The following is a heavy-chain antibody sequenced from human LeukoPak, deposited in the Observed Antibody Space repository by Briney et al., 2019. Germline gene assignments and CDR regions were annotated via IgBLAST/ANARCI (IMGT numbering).Heavy chain of an antibody. CDR3: AKGGHFNFDY. D-gene: IGHD5-12*01. V-gene: IGHV3-7*01. J-gene: IGHJ4*02. Sequence: GGSLRLSCAASGFTVSSNYMSWVRQAPGKGLEWVASIKEDGSDKYYVDSVKGRFSISRDNAKNSLYLQMNSLRTEDTAVYYCAKGGHFNFDYWGQGTLVTVSS. CDR2: IKEDGSDK. CDR1: GFTVSSNY.